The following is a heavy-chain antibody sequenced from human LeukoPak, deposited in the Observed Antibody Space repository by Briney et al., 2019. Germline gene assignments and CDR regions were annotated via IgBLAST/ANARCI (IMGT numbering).Heavy chain of an antibody. CDR2: INPNSGGT. D-gene: IGHD1-26*01. V-gene: IGHV1-2*02. CDR3: ARAPKRYSGSYFDY. CDR1: GYTFTGYY. Sequence: ASVTVSCKASGYTFTGYYMHWVRQAPGQGLEWMGWINPNSGGTNYAQKFQGRVTMTRDTSISTAYMELSRLRSDDTAVYYCARAPKRYSGSYFDYWGQGTLVTVSS. J-gene: IGHJ4*02.